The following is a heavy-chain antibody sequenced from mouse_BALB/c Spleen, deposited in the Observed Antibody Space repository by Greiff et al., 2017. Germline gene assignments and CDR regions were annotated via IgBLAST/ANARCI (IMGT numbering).Heavy chain of an antibody. J-gene: IGHJ4*01. CDR1: GYSFTSYY. Sequence: VHVKQSGPELMKPGASVKISCKASGYSFTSYYMHWVKQSHGKSLEWIGYIDPFNGGTSYNQKFKGKATLTVDKSSSTAYMHLSSLTSEDSAVYYCARGVTGTAMDYWGQGTSVTVSS. CDR3: ARGVTGTAMDY. D-gene: IGHD4-1*01. CDR2: IDPFNGGT. V-gene: IGHV1S135*01.